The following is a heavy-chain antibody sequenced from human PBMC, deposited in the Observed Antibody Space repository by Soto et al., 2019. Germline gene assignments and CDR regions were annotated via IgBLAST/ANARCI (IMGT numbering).Heavy chain of an antibody. J-gene: IGHJ4*02. D-gene: IGHD3-10*01. V-gene: IGHV4-4*07. Sequence: SETLSLTCSVSGASVSSYYWSWFRQPVGKGLEWIGRIHSSGNVNYNPSLESRVTMSLDTSKNQFSLRLSSLTAADTALYLCARDVGENYWGQGTRVTVSS. CDR3: ARDVGENY. CDR1: GASVSSYY. CDR2: IHSSGNV.